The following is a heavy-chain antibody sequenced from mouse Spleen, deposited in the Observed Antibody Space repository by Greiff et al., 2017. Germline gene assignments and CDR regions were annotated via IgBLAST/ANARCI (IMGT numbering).Heavy chain of an antibody. D-gene: IGHD2-14*01. V-gene: IGHV1S5*01. CDR3: TRWVYRSLDY. J-gene: IGHJ2*01. CDR2: IYPGSGST. CDR1: GYTFTSYW. Sequence: QVQLQQPGAELVKPGASVKLSCKASGYTFTSYWMHWVKQRPGQGLEWIGNIYPGSGSTNYDEKFKSKATLTVDTSSSTAYMQLSSLTSEDSAVYYCTRWVYRSLDYWGQGTTLTVSS.